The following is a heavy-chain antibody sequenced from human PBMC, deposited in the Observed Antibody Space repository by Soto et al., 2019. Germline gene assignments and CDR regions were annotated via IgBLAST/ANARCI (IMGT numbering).Heavy chain of an antibody. CDR2: IYYSGST. D-gene: IGHD5-12*01. J-gene: IGHJ4*02. V-gene: IGHV4-59*08. CDR3: ARFSIVATTEFDY. Sequence: LSLTCTVSGGSISSYYWSWIRQPPGKGLEWIGYIYYSGSTNYNPSLKSRVTISVDTSKNQFSLKLSSVTAADTAVYYCARFSIVATTEFDYWGQGTLVTVSS. CDR1: GGSISSYY.